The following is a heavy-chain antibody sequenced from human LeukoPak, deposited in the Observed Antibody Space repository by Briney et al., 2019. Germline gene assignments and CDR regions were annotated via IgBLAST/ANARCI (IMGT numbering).Heavy chain of an antibody. D-gene: IGHD6-13*01. V-gene: IGHV3-7*01. CDR3: ARPKRSSWYNWFDP. J-gene: IGHJ5*02. CDR2: IKQDGSEK. CDR1: GFTFSNYG. Sequence: GGSLRLSCAASGFTFSNYGMSWVRQAPGKGLEWVANIKQDGSEKYYVDSVKGRFTISRDNAKNSLYLQMNSLRAEDTAVYYCARPKRSSWYNWFDPWGQGTLVTVSS.